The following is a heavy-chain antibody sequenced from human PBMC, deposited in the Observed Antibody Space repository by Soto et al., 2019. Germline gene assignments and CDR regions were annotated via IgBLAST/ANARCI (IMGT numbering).Heavy chain of an antibody. CDR1: GGSISSSSYY. CDR2: IYYSGST. Sequence: SETLSLTCTVSGGSISSSSYYWGWIRQPPGKGLEWIGSIYYSGSTYYNPSLKSRVTISVDTSKNQFSLKLSSVTAADTAVYYCARQAALQTWGQGTLVTVSS. J-gene: IGHJ5*02. CDR3: ARQAALQT. V-gene: IGHV4-39*01.